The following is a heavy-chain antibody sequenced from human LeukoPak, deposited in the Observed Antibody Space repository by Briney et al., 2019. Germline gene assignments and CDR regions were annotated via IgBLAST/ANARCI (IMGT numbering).Heavy chain of an antibody. Sequence: GGSLRLSCAASGFTFSTYWMHWVRHAPGKGLVWVSRINSDGSSTVYADSVKGRFTISRDNAKNTLYLQMNSLRAEDTAVYYCARDLFYDSSGFYASDYWGQGTLVTVSS. CDR2: INSDGSST. CDR3: ARDLFYDSSGFYASDY. J-gene: IGHJ4*02. D-gene: IGHD3-22*01. V-gene: IGHV3-74*01. CDR1: GFTFSTYW.